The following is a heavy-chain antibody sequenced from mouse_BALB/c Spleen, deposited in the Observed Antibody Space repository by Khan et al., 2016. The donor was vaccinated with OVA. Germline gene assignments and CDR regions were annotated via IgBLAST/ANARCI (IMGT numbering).Heavy chain of an antibody. V-gene: IGHV5-12*02. D-gene: IGHD2-4*01. CDR3: ARHDYDGISY. J-gene: IGHJ3*01. CDR2: ISYGGDST. CDR1: GFTFSDYY. Sequence: EVELVESGGGLVQPGGSLKLSCATSGFTFSDYYMYWVRQTPEKRLEWVAYISYGGDSTYYPDTVKGRFTISRDNAKNSLYLQMSRLKSEVTSLYYCARHDYDGISYLGQWTLVTVSA.